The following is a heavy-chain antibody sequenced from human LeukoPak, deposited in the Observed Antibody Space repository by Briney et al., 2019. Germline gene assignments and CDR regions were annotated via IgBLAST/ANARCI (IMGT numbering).Heavy chain of an antibody. CDR2: IGSSVNTT. V-gene: IGHV3-23*01. CDR1: GFTFSNYA. CDR3: ARDQAFDWFYYYYGMDV. Sequence: GGSLRLSCAASGFTFSNYALSWVRQAPGKGLEWVSSIGSSVNTTHYADSVKGRFTISRDNSKNTLYLQMNSLSAEDTAIYYCARDQAFDWFYYYYGMDVWGLGTIAIVSS. J-gene: IGHJ6*02. D-gene: IGHD3-9*01.